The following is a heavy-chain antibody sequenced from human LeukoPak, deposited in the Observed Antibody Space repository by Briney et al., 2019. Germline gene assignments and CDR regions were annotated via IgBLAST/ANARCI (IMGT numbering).Heavy chain of an antibody. CDR2: IKSKTDSGTT. Sequence: PGGSLRLSCAASGFTVSSNYMSWVRQAPGKGLEWVGRIKSKTDSGTTDYAAPVKGRFTISRDDSKNTLYLQMNSLKTEDTAVYYCTTGPEVYWGQGTLVTVSS. J-gene: IGHJ4*02. V-gene: IGHV3-15*01. CDR1: GFTVSSNY. CDR3: TTGPEVY.